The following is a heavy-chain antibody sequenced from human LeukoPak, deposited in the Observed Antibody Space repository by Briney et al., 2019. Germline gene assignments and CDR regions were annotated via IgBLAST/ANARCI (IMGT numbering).Heavy chain of an antibody. CDR1: GXTXXNYX. CDR2: ITTYNGNT. Sequence: ASVKVSCKASGXTXXNYXISXVRXXPXXXXXWMGWITTYNGNTKYAXKLQGRVTMTTDTPTSTAYMDLRGLRSDDTAVYYCXXGYXYGDYVGDFDYWGQGTLVTVSS. J-gene: IGHJ4*02. D-gene: IGHD4-17*01. V-gene: IGHV1-18*01. CDR3: XXGYXYGDYVGDFDY.